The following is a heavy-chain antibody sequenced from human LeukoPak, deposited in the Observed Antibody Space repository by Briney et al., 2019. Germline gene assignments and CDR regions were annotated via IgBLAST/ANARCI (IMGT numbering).Heavy chain of an antibody. Sequence: GGSLRLSCAASGFTFSSYSMNWVRQSPGKGLEWVSSISGSSASIYYADSVKGRFTISRDNARNSLYLQINNLRAEDTAVYYCARALGYSSGWYFDYWGQGTPVTVSS. D-gene: IGHD6-19*01. CDR3: ARALGYSSGWYFDY. CDR2: ISGSSASI. V-gene: IGHV3-21*01. J-gene: IGHJ4*02. CDR1: GFTFSSYS.